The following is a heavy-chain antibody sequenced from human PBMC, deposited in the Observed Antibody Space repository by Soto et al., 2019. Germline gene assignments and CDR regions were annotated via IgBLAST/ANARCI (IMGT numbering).Heavy chain of an antibody. V-gene: IGHV3-13*01. J-gene: IGHJ6*04. Sequence: GGSLRLSCAASGFTFSNYDMHWVRQATGKGLEWVSAIGTNGDTYYPDSVKGRFTISRENAKNSLYLQMSSLRAEDTAVYYCARDDGSSPYYYYGRDGWGKGTTVTVGS. CDR1: GFTFSNYD. CDR2: IGTNGDT. CDR3: ARDDGSSPYYYYGRDG. D-gene: IGHD6-6*01.